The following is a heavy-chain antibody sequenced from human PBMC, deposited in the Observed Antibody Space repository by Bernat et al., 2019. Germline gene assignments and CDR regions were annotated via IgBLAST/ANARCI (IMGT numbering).Heavy chain of an antibody. D-gene: IGHD6-13*01. V-gene: IGHV3-21*01. CDR2: ISSSSSYI. CDR1: GFTFSSYS. CDR3: ARDLDDSSSWYYGWFDP. Sequence: EVQLVESGGGLVKPGGSLRLSCAASGFTFSSYSMNWVRQAPGKGLEWVSSISSSSSYIYYADSVKGRFTISRDNAKNSLYLQMNSLRAEDTAVYYCARDLDDSSSWYYGWFDPWGQGTLVTVSS. J-gene: IGHJ5*02.